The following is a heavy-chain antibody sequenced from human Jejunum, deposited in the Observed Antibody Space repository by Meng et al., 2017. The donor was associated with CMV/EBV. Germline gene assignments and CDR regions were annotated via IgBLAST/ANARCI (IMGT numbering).Heavy chain of an antibody. V-gene: IGHV4-61*01. Sequence: VSGASVSSGSSYWSWIRQPPGKGLAWIGYIYYSGKINYNPSLKSRVTISVDTSKNQFSLKLSSVTAADTAVYFCARYYSGWYFDYWGQGTLVTVSS. J-gene: IGHJ4*02. D-gene: IGHD5-12*01. CDR2: IYYSGKI. CDR1: GASVSSGSSY. CDR3: ARYYSGWYFDY.